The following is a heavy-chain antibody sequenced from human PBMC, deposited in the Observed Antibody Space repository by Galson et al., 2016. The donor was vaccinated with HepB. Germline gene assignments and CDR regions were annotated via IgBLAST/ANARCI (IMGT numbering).Heavy chain of an antibody. V-gene: IGHV3-30*18. CDR3: AKDRLAARSPWSSYYFDY. CDR2: ISYDGSNK. CDR1: GFIFTNYG. D-gene: IGHD6-6*01. Sequence: SLRLSCAASGFIFTNYGMHWVRQAPGKGLEWVAVISYDGSNKYYADSVKGRFTFSRDNSKNTLCLQMNSLRADDTAVYYCAKDRLAARSPWSSYYFDYWGQGTLVTVSS. J-gene: IGHJ4*02.